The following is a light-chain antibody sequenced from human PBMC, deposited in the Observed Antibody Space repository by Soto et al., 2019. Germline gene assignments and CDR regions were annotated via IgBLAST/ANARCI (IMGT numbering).Light chain of an antibody. Sequence: EIVLTQSPGTLSLSPGERATLSCRASQSVSSSFLAWYQQKRGQPPRLLIYGASNRATGIPDRFSGSGSGTDSTLPLSRVEPDDFAVYYCQHFRAFGQGTRLEIK. CDR2: GAS. V-gene: IGKV3-20*01. J-gene: IGKJ5*01. CDR1: QSVSSSF. CDR3: QHFRA.